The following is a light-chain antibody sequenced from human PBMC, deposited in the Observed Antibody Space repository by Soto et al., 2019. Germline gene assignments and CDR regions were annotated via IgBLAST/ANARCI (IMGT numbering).Light chain of an antibody. V-gene: IGKV1-12*01. CDR1: QGISTW. J-gene: IGKJ2*01. CDR3: QQASSLPHT. CDR2: GAS. Sequence: DIQMTQSPSTLSASVGDRVTITCRASQGISTWLAWYQQKPGKVPKLLIYGASSLQTGVPSRFSGSGSGTDFTLTISSLQAEDFATYYCQQASSLPHTFGQGTKLEIK.